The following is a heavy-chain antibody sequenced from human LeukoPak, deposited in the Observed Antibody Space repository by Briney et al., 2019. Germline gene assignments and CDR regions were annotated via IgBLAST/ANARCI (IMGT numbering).Heavy chain of an antibody. Sequence: GGSLRLSCAASGFTLRNYWMHWVRQVPGRGLVWVSRISGDGSGTNYADSVNGRFTISRDNAKNTVYLQINNLRAQDTAVYFCARYSSSSGGPSYYLDYWGQGTLVTVSS. V-gene: IGHV3-74*01. CDR3: ARYSSSSGGPSYYLDY. CDR1: GFTLRNYW. J-gene: IGHJ4*02. CDR2: ISGDGSGT. D-gene: IGHD6-6*01.